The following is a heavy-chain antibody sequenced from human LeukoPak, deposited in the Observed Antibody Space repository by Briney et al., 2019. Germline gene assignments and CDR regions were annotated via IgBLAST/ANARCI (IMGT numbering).Heavy chain of an antibody. Sequence: SVKVSCKASGGTFSSYAISWVRQAPGQGLEWMGRIIPIFGTANYAQKFQGRVTITPDESTSTPYIEMSSVRSEDTAAYYCGRDYRGWYFNYGGQGTLVTVSS. CDR1: GGTFSSYA. CDR3: GRDYRGWYFNY. J-gene: IGHJ4*02. CDR2: IIPIFGTA. V-gene: IGHV1-69*13. D-gene: IGHD6-19*01.